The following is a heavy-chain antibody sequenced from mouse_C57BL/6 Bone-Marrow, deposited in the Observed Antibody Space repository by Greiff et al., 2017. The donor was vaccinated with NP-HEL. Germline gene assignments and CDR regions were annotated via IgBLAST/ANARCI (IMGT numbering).Heavy chain of an antibody. CDR1: GFTFSSYA. J-gene: IGHJ2*01. CDR2: LSDGGSYT. CDR3: ARWGIITTVVGDY. V-gene: IGHV5-4*03. Sequence: EVKLVESGGGLVKPGGSLKLSCAASGFTFSSYAMSWVRQTPEKRLEWVATLSDGGSYTYYPDNVQGRFTISRDNAKNNLYLQMSHLKSEDTAMYYCARWGIITTVVGDYWGQGTTLTVSS. D-gene: IGHD1-1*01.